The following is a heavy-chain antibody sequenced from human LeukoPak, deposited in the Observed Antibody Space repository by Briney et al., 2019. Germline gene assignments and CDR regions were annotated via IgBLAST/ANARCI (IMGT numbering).Heavy chain of an antibody. Sequence: GGPLSLLCAASGYIFYDYAMHGARQAPGRALECFSHISGDGWSTYYADSVKGRLTIPRDNSKNPLYLQMNSLRTEGTGLYYCAKESIVYYLQLFDYWGEGTLVTVSS. CDR1: GYIFYDYA. J-gene: IGHJ4*02. V-gene: IGHV3-43*02. CDR3: AKESIVYYLQLFDY. CDR2: ISGDGWST. D-gene: IGHD3-22*01.